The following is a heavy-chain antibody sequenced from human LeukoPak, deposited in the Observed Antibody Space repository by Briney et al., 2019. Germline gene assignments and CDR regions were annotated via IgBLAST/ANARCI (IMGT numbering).Heavy chain of an antibody. CDR2: IYPGDSDT. J-gene: IGHJ6*02. D-gene: IGHD6-13*01. CDR3: ARHDLFSSSWYVAPDV. V-gene: IGHV5-51*01. Sequence: GESLKISCKGSGYSFTTYWIGWVRQMPGKGLEWMGIIYPGDSDTRYSLSFQGQVTTSADKSISTAYLQWSSLKASDTAMYYCARHDLFSSSWYVAPDVWGQGTTVTVSS. CDR1: GYSFTTYW.